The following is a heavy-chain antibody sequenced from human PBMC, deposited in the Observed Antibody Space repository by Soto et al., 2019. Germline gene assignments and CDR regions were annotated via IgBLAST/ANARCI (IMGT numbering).Heavy chain of an antibody. CDR3: ARGQNDYSTSSGRRSAQRGYYYAMDV. V-gene: IGHV1-46*01. Sequence: QVQLVQSGAEVKKPGASVEVSCKASGYTFTTYYIHWVRHAPGQGLEWMGVINPGGVSTKYAQKFQDRVTMTSDTSTSTVYMDLSSLRSEDTAVYFCARGQNDYSTSSGRRSAQRGYYYAMDVWGQGTTVTVS. D-gene: IGHD4-4*01. J-gene: IGHJ6*02. CDR2: INPGGVST. CDR1: GYTFTTYY.